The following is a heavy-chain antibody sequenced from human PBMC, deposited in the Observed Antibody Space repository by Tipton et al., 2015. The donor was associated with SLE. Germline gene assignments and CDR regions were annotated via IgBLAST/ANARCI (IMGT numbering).Heavy chain of an antibody. CDR2: IYYSGST. D-gene: IGHD4-11*01. CDR3: ARWAGPTVNFDY. J-gene: IGHJ4*02. CDR1: GGSISSYY. Sequence: GLVKPSETLSLTCTVSGGSISSYYWSWIRQPPGKGLEWIGYIYYSGSTNYNPSLKSRFTISVDTSKNQFSRKLSSVTAADTAVYYCARWAGPTVNFDYWGQGTLVTVSS. V-gene: IGHV4-59*01.